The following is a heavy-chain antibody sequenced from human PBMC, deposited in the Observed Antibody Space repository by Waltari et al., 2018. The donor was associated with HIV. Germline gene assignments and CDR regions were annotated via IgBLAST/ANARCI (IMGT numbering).Heavy chain of an antibody. Sequence: QVHLPQWGSGLLTPSGTLSLTCAAYRGSFRGYYWTWIRQSPGRGLEWMGEIDHTGTSTYNPALKGRVTMSVDTSKNQFSLTLKSVTAADTAVYYCVRGFGNYGFYFDYWGQGKLVSVSS. V-gene: IGHV4-34*02. CDR1: RGSFRGYY. CDR3: VRGFGNYGFYFDY. CDR2: IDHTGTS. D-gene: IGHD3-16*01. J-gene: IGHJ4*02.